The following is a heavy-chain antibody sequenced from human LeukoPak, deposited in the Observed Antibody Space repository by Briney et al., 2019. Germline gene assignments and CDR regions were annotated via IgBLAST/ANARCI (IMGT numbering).Heavy chain of an antibody. CDR2: IYSGGST. J-gene: IGHJ6*03. CDR3: AREDIVVGYYMDV. D-gene: IGHD2-2*01. Sequence: PGGSLRLSCAASGFTVSSNYMSWVRQAPGKGLEWVSVIYSGGSTYYADSVNGRFTISRDNSKNTLYLQMNSLRAEDTAVYYCAREDIVVGYYMDVWGKGTTVTVSS. V-gene: IGHV3-66*01. CDR1: GFTVSSNY.